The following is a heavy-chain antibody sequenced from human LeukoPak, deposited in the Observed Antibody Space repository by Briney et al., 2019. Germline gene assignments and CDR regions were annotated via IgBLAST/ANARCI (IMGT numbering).Heavy chain of an antibody. J-gene: IGHJ4*02. V-gene: IGHV3-30*18. CDR2: ISYDGSNK. CDR1: GFSFSNYE. Sequence: GGSLRLSCAASGFSFSNYEMNWVRQAPGKGLEWVAIISYDGSNKYYADSVKGRFTISRDNSKNTLFLQMNSLRAEDTAVYYCAKDHGYNWNALSFWGQGTLVTVSS. CDR3: AKDHGYNWNALSF. D-gene: IGHD1-1*01.